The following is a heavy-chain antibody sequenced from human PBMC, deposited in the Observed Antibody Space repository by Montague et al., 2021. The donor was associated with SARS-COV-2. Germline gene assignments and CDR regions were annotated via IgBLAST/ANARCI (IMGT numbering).Heavy chain of an antibody. CDR3: ARAHGGSWAQLDN. J-gene: IGHJ4*02. D-gene: IGHD2-15*01. CDR1: GGSISSGSYY. CDR2: IYTSGST. V-gene: IGHV4-61*02. Sequence: TLSLTCTVSGGSISSGSYYWSWIRQPPGKGLEWIGRIYTSGSTDYNLSLKSRVTISVDTSKNQFSLKLTSVTAADTAVYYCARAHGGSWAQLDNWGQGSLVTVSS.